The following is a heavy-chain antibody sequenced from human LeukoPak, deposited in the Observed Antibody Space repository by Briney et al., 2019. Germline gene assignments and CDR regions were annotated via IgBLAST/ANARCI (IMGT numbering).Heavy chain of an antibody. CDR2: IYTSGST. D-gene: IGHD3-9*01. CDR1: GGSTSSYY. Sequence: SETLSLTCTVSGGSTSSYYWSWIRQPAGKGLEWIGRIYTSGSTNYNPSLKSRVTMSVDTSKNQFSLKLSSVTAADTAVYYCARENPIYDILTGYYAEISYYFDYWGQGTLVTVSS. CDR3: ARENPIYDILTGYYAEISYYFDY. J-gene: IGHJ4*02. V-gene: IGHV4-4*07.